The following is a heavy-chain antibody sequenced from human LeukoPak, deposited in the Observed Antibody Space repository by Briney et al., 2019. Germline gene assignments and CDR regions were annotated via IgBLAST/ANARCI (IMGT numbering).Heavy chain of an antibody. CDR3: ASHRSRVWYPYFDY. CDR2: IYHSGNA. J-gene: IGHJ4*02. Sequence: SETLSLTCTVSGDSISSSDSYWSWIRQPPGKGLEWIGFIYHSGNAYYNPSLKSRVTISVDTSKNQFSLKVNSVTAADTAVYYCASHRSRVWYPYFDYWGQGALVTVSS. V-gene: IGHV4-30-4*01. D-gene: IGHD6-19*01. CDR1: GDSISSSDSY.